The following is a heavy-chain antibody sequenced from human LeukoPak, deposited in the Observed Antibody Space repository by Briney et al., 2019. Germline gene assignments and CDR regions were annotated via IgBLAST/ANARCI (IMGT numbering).Heavy chain of an antibody. Sequence: SETLSLTCTVSGGSISSYYWSWIRQPPGKGLEWIGYIYYSGSTNYNPSLKSRVTISVDTSKNQFSLKLSSVTAADTAVYYCARDTAMVPYYYYGMDVWGQGTAVTVSS. CDR1: GGSISSYY. J-gene: IGHJ6*02. CDR2: IYYSGST. CDR3: ARDTAMVPYYYYGMDV. D-gene: IGHD5-18*01. V-gene: IGHV4-59*01.